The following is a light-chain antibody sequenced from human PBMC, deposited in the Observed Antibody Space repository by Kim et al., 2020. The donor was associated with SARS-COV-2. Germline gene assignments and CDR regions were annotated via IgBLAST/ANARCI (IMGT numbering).Light chain of an antibody. CDR2: GAS. V-gene: IGKV3-20*01. CDR1: QSVSDTY. CDR3: QQLDNSVWT. J-gene: IGKJ1*01. Sequence: PGERATLSCRASQSVSDTYLAWYQQRPGKAPSLLIYGASSRATGIPDRFSGRGSGTDFTLTISRLEPEDYAVYYCQQLDNSVWTFGQGTKVDIK.